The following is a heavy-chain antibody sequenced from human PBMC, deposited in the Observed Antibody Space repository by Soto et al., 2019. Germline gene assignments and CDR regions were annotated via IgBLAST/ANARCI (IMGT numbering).Heavy chain of an antibody. CDR2: ISGSGGST. CDR1: GFTFSSYA. Sequence: EVQLLESGGGLVQPGGSLRLSCAASGFTFSSYAMSWVRQAPGKGLEWVSAISGSGGSTYYADSVKGRFTISRDNSKNTLYLQMNSLRAEDTAVYYCAKDRRYCSSTSCRSDYYMDVWGQGTTVTVSS. V-gene: IGHV3-23*01. D-gene: IGHD2-2*01. CDR3: AKDRRYCSSTSCRSDYYMDV. J-gene: IGHJ6*03.